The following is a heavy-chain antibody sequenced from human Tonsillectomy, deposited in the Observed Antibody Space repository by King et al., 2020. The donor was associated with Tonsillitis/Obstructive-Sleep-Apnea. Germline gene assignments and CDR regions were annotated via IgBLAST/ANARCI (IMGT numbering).Heavy chain of an antibody. Sequence: LQLQESGPGLVKPSETLSLTCTVSGGSISSSSYYWGWIRQPPGKGLEWIGSIYYSGSTYYNPSLKSRVTISVDTSKNQFSLKLSSWTAADTAVYYCARMEVVPAAMFPTAFDYWGQGTLVTVSS. CDR3: ARMEVVPAAMFPTAFDY. D-gene: IGHD2-2*01. J-gene: IGHJ4*02. V-gene: IGHV4-39*01. CDR1: GGSISSSSYY. CDR2: IYYSGST.